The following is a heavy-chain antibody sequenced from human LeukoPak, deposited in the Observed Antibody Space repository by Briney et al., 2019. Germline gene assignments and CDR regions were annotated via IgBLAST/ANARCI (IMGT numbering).Heavy chain of an antibody. CDR3: ARVDTATIYYYGMDV. D-gene: IGHD5-18*01. CDR1: GGSISSGGYY. J-gene: IGHJ6*02. V-gene: IGHV4-31*03. CDR2: IYYSGST. Sequence: PSETLSLTCTVSGGSISSGGYYWSWIRQRPGKGLEWIGYIYYSGSTYYNPSLKSRVTISVDTSKNQFSLKLSSVTAADTAVYYCARVDTATIYYYGMDVWGQGTTVTVSS.